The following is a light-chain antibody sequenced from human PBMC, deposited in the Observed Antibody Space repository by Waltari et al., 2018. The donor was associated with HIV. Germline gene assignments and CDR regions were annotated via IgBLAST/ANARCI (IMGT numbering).Light chain of an antibody. CDR2: WAS. CDR3: QQYSSAIT. Sequence: IVMTQSPDSLAVTLGERATINCKSSQSLLSTSANKNYLTWYQKKAGQPTKRLIYWASTRGSGVPDRFSGSGSGTDFTLTISSLQAEDVAVYFCQQYSSAITFGQGTRLEIK. J-gene: IGKJ5*01. V-gene: IGKV4-1*01. CDR1: QSLLSTSANKNY.